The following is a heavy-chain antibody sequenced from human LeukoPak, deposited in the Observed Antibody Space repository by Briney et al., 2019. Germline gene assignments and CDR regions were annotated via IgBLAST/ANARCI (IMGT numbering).Heavy chain of an antibody. D-gene: IGHD2-15*01. CDR3: ARWTSGFAY. CDR2: IYYSGIT. CDR1: GGSISSYY. V-gene: IGHV4-59*12. Sequence: PSETLSLTCTVSGGSISSYYWSWIRQPPGKGLEWIGFIYYSGITNYNPSLKSRVTISIDTSKNQFSLKLSSVTAADTAVYYCARWTSGFAYWGQGTLVTVSS. J-gene: IGHJ4*02.